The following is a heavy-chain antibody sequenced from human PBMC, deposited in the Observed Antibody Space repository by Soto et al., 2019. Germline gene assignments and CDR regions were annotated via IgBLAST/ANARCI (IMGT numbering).Heavy chain of an antibody. V-gene: IGHV3-33*01. J-gene: IGHJ5*02. Sequence: GESLKISCAASGFTFSTYAMQWVRQAPGKGLEWVAVIWYDGSNKYYGDSVKGRFTISRDNSKNTLYLQMNSLRLEDTAVYYCARWWMYAPRFDPWGQGTLVTVS. CDR2: IWYDGSNK. CDR1: GFTFSTYA. CDR3: ARWWMYAPRFDP. D-gene: IGHD2-8*01.